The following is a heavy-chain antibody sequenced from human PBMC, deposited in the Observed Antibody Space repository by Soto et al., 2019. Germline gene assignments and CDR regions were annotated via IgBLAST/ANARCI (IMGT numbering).Heavy chain of an antibody. CDR1: AYSFTSYW. V-gene: IGHV5-51*01. J-gene: IGHJ2*01. D-gene: IGHD3-10*01. Sequence: GESLKISCKGSAYSFTSYWIGWVRQMPGKGLEWMGIIYPGDSDTRYSPSFQGQVTISADKSISTAYLQWSSLKASDTAMYYCARRITMVRGVSRYFDLWGRGTLVTVSS. CDR2: IYPGDSDT. CDR3: ARRITMVRGVSRYFDL.